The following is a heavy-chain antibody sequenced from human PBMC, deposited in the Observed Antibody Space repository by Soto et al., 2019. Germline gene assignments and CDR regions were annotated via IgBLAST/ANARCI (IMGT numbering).Heavy chain of an antibody. V-gene: IGHV3-30-3*01. CDR1: GFTFSRSP. Sequence: QVQLVESGGGEVQPGTSLRLSCAASGFTFSRSPMHWVRQAPGKGLDWVGLISADGSSQHYADSVRGRFIISRDSFRSTVSLQMDRLRTEETAVYYCARPVVAGTPDYWGQGTLVSVSS. J-gene: IGHJ4*02. CDR3: ARPVVAGTPDY. D-gene: IGHD2-15*01. CDR2: ISADGSSQ.